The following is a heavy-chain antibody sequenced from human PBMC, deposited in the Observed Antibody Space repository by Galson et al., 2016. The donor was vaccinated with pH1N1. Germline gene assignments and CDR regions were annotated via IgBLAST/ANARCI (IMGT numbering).Heavy chain of an antibody. J-gene: IGHJ2*01. CDR3: SREDYYDTDLSDWYFDL. CDR2: IIPILNTA. Sequence: SVKVSCKASGGTFGSYGINWVRQAPGQGLEWMGGIIPILNTAKYAQNFQGRVTITADKSTTTAYMELSSLSSEDTAGYFCSREDYYDTDLSDWYFDLWGRGYLLTVSS. CDR1: GGTFGSYG. V-gene: IGHV1-69*06. D-gene: IGHD3-22*01.